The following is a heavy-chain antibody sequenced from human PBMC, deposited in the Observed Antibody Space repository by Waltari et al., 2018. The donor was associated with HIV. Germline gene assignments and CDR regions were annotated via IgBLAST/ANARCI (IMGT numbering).Heavy chain of an antibody. V-gene: IGHV3-30*18. CDR2: ISYDGSNK. CDR1: GFTFSSYG. CDR3: AKDLYYYDSSGYYLDY. Sequence: QVQLVESGGGVVQPGRSLRLSCAASGFTFSSYGMPWVRQAPGKGLEWVAVISYDGSNKYYADSVKGRFTISRDNSKNTLYLQMNSLRAEDTAVYYCAKDLYYYDSSGYYLDYWGQGTLVTVSS. D-gene: IGHD3-22*01. J-gene: IGHJ4*02.